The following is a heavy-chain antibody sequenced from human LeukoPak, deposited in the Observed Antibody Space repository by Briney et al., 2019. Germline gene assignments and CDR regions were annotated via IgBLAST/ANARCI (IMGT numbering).Heavy chain of an antibody. Sequence: SVKVSCKASGGTFSSYAISWVRQAPGQGLEWMGGIIPIFGTANYAQKFQGRVTITADESTSTAYMELGSLRSEDTAVYYCARDGYLYTVTTGIDYWGQGTLVTVSS. CDR1: GGTFSSYA. V-gene: IGHV1-69*13. CDR2: IIPIFGTA. CDR3: ARDGYLYTVTTGIDY. D-gene: IGHD4-11*01. J-gene: IGHJ4*02.